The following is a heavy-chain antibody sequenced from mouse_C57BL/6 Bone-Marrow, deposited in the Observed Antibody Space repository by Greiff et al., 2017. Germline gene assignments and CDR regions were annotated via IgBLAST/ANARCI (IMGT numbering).Heavy chain of an antibody. V-gene: IGHV14-3*01. CDR2: IDPANGNT. CDR3: ASNYPNCDY. Sequence: VQLQQSVAELVRPGASVKLSCTASGFNIQNTYMHWVKQRPEQGLEWIGRIDPANGNTKYAPKFQGKATITADTSSNTAYLQLSSLTSEDTAIYYCASNYPNCDYWGQGTTLTVSS. CDR1: GFNIQNTY. D-gene: IGHD2-1*01. J-gene: IGHJ2*01.